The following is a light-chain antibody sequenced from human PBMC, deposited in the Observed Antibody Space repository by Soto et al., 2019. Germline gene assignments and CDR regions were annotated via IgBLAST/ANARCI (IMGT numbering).Light chain of an antibody. CDR3: QQNDNRPPFT. CDR1: QGVSSN. V-gene: IGKV3-15*01. Sequence: EVAMTQSPATLSVSPGERAILSCRTSQGVSSNLAWYQQKPGLPPRLLIYGASTRATGIPARFSGSGSGTEFTLTISSLQSEDFAVYYCQQNDNRPPFTFGPGTKVDIK. CDR2: GAS. J-gene: IGKJ3*01.